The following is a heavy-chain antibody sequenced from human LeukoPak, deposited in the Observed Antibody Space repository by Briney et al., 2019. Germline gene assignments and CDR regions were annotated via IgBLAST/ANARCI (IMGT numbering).Heavy chain of an antibody. CDR1: GYTFTSYG. CDR3: ARVGDCTNGVCYYYYGMDV. Sequence: ASVKVSCKASGYTFTSYGISWVRQAPGQGLEWMGWISAYNGNTNYAQKLQGRVTMTTDTSTSTAYMELRSLRSDDTAVYYCARVGDCTNGVCYYYYGMDVWGQGTTVTVSS. CDR2: ISAYNGNT. D-gene: IGHD2-8*01. V-gene: IGHV1-18*01. J-gene: IGHJ6*02.